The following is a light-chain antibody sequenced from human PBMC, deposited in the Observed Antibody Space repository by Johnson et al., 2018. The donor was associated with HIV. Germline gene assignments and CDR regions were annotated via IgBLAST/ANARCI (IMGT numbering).Light chain of an antibody. CDR3: GTWDSSLSAFYV. J-gene: IGLJ1*01. V-gene: IGLV1-51*02. Sequence: QSVLTQPPSVSAAPGQKVTISCSGSSSNIGNNYVSWYQQVPGAAPKLLIYQNYRRPSGIPDRFSASKSGPSATLGITGLQTGDEADYYCGTWDSSLSAFYVFGTGTRVTVL. CDR1: SSNIGNNY. CDR2: QNY.